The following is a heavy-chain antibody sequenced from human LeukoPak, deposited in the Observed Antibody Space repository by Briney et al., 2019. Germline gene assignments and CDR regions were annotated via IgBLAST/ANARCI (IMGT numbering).Heavy chain of an antibody. D-gene: IGHD3-22*01. CDR3: ASTIRAGNYYDSSGYYHTAPYFEY. Sequence: GASVTVSCTASGYTFSVYYMYWVRQGPRPGLEWMGWINPNSGGTNYAQTFQSRVTITRDNTISTAYMELSSLRSEDTAVYYCASTIRAGNYYDSSGYYHTAPYFEYWGQGTLVTVSS. CDR2: INPNSGGT. J-gene: IGHJ4*02. CDR1: GYTFSVYY. V-gene: IGHV1-2*02.